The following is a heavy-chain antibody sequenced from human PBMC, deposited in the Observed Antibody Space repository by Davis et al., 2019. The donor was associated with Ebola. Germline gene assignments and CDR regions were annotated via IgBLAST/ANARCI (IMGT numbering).Heavy chain of an antibody. CDR2: IYSGGST. Sequence: PGGSLRLSCAASGFTVSSNYMSWVRQAPGKGLEWVSLIYSGGSTYYSDSVKGRFTISRDNSKNTLYLQMNSLRAEDTAVYYCARYTAMDYWGQGTLVTVSS. V-gene: IGHV3-53*05. D-gene: IGHD5-18*01. CDR1: GFTVSSNY. J-gene: IGHJ4*02. CDR3: ARYTAMDY.